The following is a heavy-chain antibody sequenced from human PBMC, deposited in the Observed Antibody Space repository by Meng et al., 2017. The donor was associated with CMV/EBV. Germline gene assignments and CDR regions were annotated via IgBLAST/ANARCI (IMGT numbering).Heavy chain of an antibody. J-gene: IGHJ6*02. CDR1: GGSISSYY. D-gene: IGHD4-23*01. Sequence: SETLSLTCTVSGGSISSYYWGWIRQPPGKGLEWIGYIYYSGSTNYNPSLKSRVTISVDTSKNQFSLKLSSVTAADTAVYYCARDRVVTRYYYYGMDVWGQGTTVTVSS. CDR3: ARDRVVTRYYYYGMDV. V-gene: IGHV4-59*01. CDR2: IYYSGST.